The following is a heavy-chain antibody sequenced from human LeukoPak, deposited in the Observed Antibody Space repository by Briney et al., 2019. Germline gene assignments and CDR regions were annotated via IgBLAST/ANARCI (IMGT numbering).Heavy chain of an antibody. J-gene: IGHJ4*02. Sequence: GASVKVSCKASGYTFSGFNTHWVRQAPGQGLEWMAWINPQSGATNYAQKFQGRVTMTRDMSNYTVYMEVTSLRSDDTAVYYCARGGDDSGLYIDYWGQGTLVTVSS. CDR3: ARGGDDSGLYIDY. D-gene: IGHD3-22*01. V-gene: IGHV1-2*02. CDR1: GYTFSGFN. CDR2: INPQSGAT.